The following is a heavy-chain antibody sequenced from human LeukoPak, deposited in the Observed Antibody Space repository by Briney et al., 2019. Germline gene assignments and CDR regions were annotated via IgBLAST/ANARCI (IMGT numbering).Heavy chain of an antibody. J-gene: IGHJ6*02. V-gene: IGHV3-33*01. D-gene: IGHD3-22*01. CDR3: ARSYDSSGYYGVYYYYYGMDV. CDR1: GFTFSSYG. Sequence: GRSLRLSCAASGFTFSSYGMHWVRQAPGKGLEWVAVIWYDGSNKYYADSVKGRFTISRDNSKNTLYLQMNSLRAEDTAVYYCARSYDSSGYYGVYYYYYGMDVWGQGTTVTVSS. CDR2: IWYDGSNK.